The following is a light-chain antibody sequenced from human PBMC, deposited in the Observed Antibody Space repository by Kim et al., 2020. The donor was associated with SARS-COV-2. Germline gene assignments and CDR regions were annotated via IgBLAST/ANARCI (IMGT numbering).Light chain of an antibody. CDR3: QAWDSSTAV. CDR1: KVGDKY. CDR2: QDS. J-gene: IGLJ2*01. Sequence: VSPGHTASITCSGDKVGDKYACWYQQKPGQSPVLVIYQDSKRPSGIPERFSGSNSGNTATLTISGTQAMDEADYYCQAWDSSTAVFGGGTQLTVL. V-gene: IGLV3-1*01.